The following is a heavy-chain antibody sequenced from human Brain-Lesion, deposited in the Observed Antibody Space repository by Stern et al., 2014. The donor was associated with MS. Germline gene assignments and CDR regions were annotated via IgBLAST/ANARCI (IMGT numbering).Heavy chain of an antibody. J-gene: IGHJ5*02. V-gene: IGHV1-69*06. Sequence: VQLVESGPEVKKPGSSGQVSCKASGGTFGTYPITWVRQAPGQGLEWLGRIIPIFGSPNYAQKFQGRVTITADRSTTTVYMKLSSLKSDDAAVYYCAKDGPALVTNWFDPWGRGTLVTVSS. CDR1: GGTFGTYP. CDR2: IIPIFGSP. CDR3: AKDGPALVTNWFDP. D-gene: IGHD5-18*01.